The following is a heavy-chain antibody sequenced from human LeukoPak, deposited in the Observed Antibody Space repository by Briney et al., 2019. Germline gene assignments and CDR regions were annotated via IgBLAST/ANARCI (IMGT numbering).Heavy chain of an antibody. CDR3: ARQSIPRYSSSWYYFDY. Sequence: GRSLRLSCVASGFTFSSYAMHWVRQAPGKGLEWVALISYDESNKYYADSVKGRFTISRDNSKNTLYLQMNSLRAEDTAVYYCARQSIPRYSSSWYYFDYWGQGTLVTVSS. V-gene: IGHV3-30*04. CDR2: ISYDESNK. D-gene: IGHD6-13*01. J-gene: IGHJ4*02. CDR1: GFTFSSYA.